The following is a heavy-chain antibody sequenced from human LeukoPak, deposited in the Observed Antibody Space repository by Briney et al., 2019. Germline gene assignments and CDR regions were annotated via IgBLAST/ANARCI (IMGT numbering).Heavy chain of an antibody. CDR3: ARELAYCSSSSCYGGTFHI. CDR1: GGSFCGYY. CDR2: INHSGST. D-gene: IGHD2-2*01. Sequence: SSETLSLTCAVYGGSFCGYYWSWIRQPPGKGLEWIGEINHSGSTNYNPSLKSRVTISVDTSKNQFSLKLSSVTAADTAVYYCARELAYCSSSSCYGGTFHIWGQGTMVTVSS. J-gene: IGHJ3*02. V-gene: IGHV4-34*01.